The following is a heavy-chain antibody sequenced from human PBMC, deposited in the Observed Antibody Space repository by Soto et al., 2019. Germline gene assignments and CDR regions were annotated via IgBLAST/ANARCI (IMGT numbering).Heavy chain of an antibody. D-gene: IGHD6-19*01. CDR1: GFTFSSYG. J-gene: IGHJ6*02. CDR3: VKEGAEYSSGWFESLYYYGMDV. CDR2: ISYDGSNK. V-gene: IGHV3-30*18. Sequence: QVQLVESGGGVVQPGRSLRLSCAASGFTFSSYGMHWVRQAPGKGLEWVAVISYDGSNKYYADSVKGRFTISRDNSKNTLYLQMNSLRAEDTAVYYCVKEGAEYSSGWFESLYYYGMDVWGQGTTVTVSS.